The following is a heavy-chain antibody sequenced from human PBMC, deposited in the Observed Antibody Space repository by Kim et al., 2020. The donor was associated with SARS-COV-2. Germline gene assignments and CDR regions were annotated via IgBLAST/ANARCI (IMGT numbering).Heavy chain of an antibody. V-gene: IGHV4-59*01. CDR1: GGSISRYY. Sequence: SETLSLTCTVSGGSISRYYWSWIRQSPEKGLEWIGYIHDSEITSSGSTNTNPSLKSRVTISVDTSKNQFSLKLTSVTAADTAVYYCARGAPIVGATTLDYWGQGTLVTVSS. CDR2: IHDSEITSSGST. J-gene: IGHJ4*02. D-gene: IGHD1-26*01. CDR3: ARGAPIVGATTLDY.